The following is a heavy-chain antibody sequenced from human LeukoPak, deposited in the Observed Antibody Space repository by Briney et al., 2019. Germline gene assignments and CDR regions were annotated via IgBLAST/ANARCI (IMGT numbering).Heavy chain of an antibody. D-gene: IGHD3-22*01. J-gene: IGHJ3*02. CDR2: IYPGDSDT. V-gene: IGHV5-51*01. CDR3: VRDYYDSSGYSVPAFDI. Sequence: GESLKTSCKGSGYSFTSYWIGWVRQMPGKGLEWMGIIYPGDSDTRYSPSFQGQVTISADKSISTAYLQWSSLKASDTAMYYCVRDYYDSSGYSVPAFDIWGQGTMVTVSS. CDR1: GYSFTSYW.